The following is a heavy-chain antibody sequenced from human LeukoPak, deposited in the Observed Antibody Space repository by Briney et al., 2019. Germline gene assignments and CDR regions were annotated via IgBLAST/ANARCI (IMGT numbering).Heavy chain of an antibody. V-gene: IGHV3-20*04. Sequence: PGGSLRLSCAASGFTFDDYGMAWVRQSPGKGLGWVSGINWNGGTTGYADSVKGRFTISRDNAKNSAYLQMNSLRAEDTALYYCARERSGSYYYLDYWGQGTLVTVSS. CDR1: GFTFDDYG. CDR2: INWNGGTT. D-gene: IGHD1-26*01. J-gene: IGHJ4*02. CDR3: ARERSGSYYYLDY.